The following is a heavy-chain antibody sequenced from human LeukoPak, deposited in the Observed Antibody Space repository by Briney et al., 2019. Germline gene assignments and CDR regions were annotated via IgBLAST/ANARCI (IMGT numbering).Heavy chain of an antibody. J-gene: IGHJ5*01. CDR3: AREASIAPAGGYWSDP. CDR1: GGSISSYY. CDR2: IYTSGST. V-gene: IGHV4-4*07. D-gene: IGHD6-13*01. Sequence: SETLSLTCTVSGGSISSYYWSWIRQPAGKGLEWIGRIYTSGSTNINPSLTSRVTMSVDTSKNQFSLKLSSVTAADTAAYYCAREASIAPAGGYWSDPWSQGSLVTV.